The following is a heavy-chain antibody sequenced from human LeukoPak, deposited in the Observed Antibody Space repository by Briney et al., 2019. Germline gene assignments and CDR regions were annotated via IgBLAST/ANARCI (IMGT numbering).Heavy chain of an antibody. D-gene: IGHD4-17*01. J-gene: IGHJ5*02. Sequence: GGSLRLSCAASGFTFSSYSMNWVRQAPGKGLEWVSYISSSSSTIYYADSVKGRFTISRDNAKNSLYLQMNSLRDEHTAVYYCAREPLYGGCGGGGYNWFDPWGQGTLVTVSS. CDR3: AREPLYGGCGGGGYNWFDP. CDR1: GFTFSSYS. CDR2: ISSSSSTI. V-gene: IGHV3-48*02.